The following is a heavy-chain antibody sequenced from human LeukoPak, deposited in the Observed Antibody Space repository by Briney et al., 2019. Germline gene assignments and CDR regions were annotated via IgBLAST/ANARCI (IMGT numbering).Heavy chain of an antibody. Sequence: ASVKVSCKASGGTFSRHVISWVRQAPGQGLEWMGRIIPILGIGDYAQKFQGRVTITADRSTSTAYMELSSLRSEDTAVYYCARDLSGYSYGHAPYYYYGMDVWGQGTTVTVSS. CDR1: GGTFSRHV. CDR3: ARDLSGYSYGHAPYYYYGMDV. V-gene: IGHV1-69*04. D-gene: IGHD5-18*01. CDR2: IIPILGIG. J-gene: IGHJ6*02.